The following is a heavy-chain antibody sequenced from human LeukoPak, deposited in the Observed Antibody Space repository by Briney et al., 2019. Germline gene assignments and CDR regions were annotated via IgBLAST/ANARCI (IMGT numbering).Heavy chain of an antibody. J-gene: IGHJ4*02. CDR1: GYSFTSYW. D-gene: IGHD1-14*01. Sequence: GESLKISCKGSGYSFTSYWIGWVRQMPGKGLEWMGIIYPGDSDTRYSPSFQGQVTISADKSTRTAHLQWSSLEASDTAMYYCATTANGNHHWDHWGQGTLVTVSS. V-gene: IGHV5-51*01. CDR3: ATTANGNHHWDH. CDR2: IYPGDSDT.